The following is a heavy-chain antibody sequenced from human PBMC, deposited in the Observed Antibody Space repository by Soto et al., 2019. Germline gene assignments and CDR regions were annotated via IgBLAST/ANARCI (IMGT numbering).Heavy chain of an antibody. V-gene: IGHV3-48*02. J-gene: IGHJ4*02. CDR3: ARGLEARYYYDSSGLGLDY. D-gene: IGHD3-22*01. CDR1: GFTFSSYS. Sequence: PGGSLRLSCAASGFTFSSYSMNWVRQAPGKGLEWVSYISSSSSTIYYADSVKGRFTISRDNAKNSLYLQMNSLRDEDTAVYYCARGLEARYYYDSSGLGLDYWGRGTLVTVSS. CDR2: ISSSSSTI.